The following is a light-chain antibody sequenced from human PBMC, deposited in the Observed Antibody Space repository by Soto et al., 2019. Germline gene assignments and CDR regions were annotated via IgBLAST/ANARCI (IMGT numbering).Light chain of an antibody. CDR3: SSYTSSSNQV. CDR2: EVS. V-gene: IGLV2-14*01. CDR1: SSDVGGYNY. J-gene: IGLJ2*01. Sequence: QSVLTQPASVSGSPGQSITISCTGTSSDVGGYNYVSWYQQHPGKAPKLMIYEVSNRPSGVSNRFSGSKSGNTASLTISGLQAEDGADYYCSSYTSSSNQVFGGGTKLTVL.